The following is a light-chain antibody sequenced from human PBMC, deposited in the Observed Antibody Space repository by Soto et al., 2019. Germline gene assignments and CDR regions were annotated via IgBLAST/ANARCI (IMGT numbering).Light chain of an antibody. J-gene: IGLJ2*01. V-gene: IGLV2-18*02. Sequence: QSALTQPPSVSGSPGQSVTISCTGTSSDVGYYNRVSWYQQPPGTAPKLMVFEVSNRPSGVPDRFSGSKSGNTASLTISGLQAEDEADYYCISYTTSSTLVFGGGTKLTVL. CDR3: ISYTTSSTLV. CDR1: SSDVGYYNR. CDR2: EVS.